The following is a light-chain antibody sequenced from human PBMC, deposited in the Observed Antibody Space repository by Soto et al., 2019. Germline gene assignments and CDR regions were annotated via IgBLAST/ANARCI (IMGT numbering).Light chain of an antibody. J-gene: IGLJ1*01. V-gene: IGLV1-51*01. Sequence: SVLTQPPSVSAAPGQKVTISCSGSSSNIGGNSVSWYQQLPGTAPKLLIYDDNKRPSGIPDRFSGSKSGTSATLGITGFQTGVEADYYCGSWDSSLSAYVFGTGTKVTV. CDR1: SSNIGGNS. CDR3: GSWDSSLSAYV. CDR2: DDN.